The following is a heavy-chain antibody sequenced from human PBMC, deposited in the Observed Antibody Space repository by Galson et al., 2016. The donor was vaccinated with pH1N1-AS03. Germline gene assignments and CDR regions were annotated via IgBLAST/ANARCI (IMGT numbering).Heavy chain of an antibody. V-gene: IGHV5-51*01. Sequence: QSGAEVKKPGESLKISCKVSGYSFTTYWIGWVRQMPGKGLEWMGFIYPGDSDTRYSPSFQGQVSISADKSISTAFLQWTSLKASDSAMYYCARHPPEYCGGNPCYFIDYGGQATLVTVSS. CDR1: GYSFTTYW. CDR3: ARHPPEYCGGNPCYFIDY. D-gene: IGHD2-21*01. CDR2: IYPGDSDT. J-gene: IGHJ4*02.